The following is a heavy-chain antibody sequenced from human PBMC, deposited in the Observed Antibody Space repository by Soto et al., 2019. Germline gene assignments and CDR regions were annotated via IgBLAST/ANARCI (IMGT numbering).Heavy chain of an antibody. CDR3: ARGWGYGSGSYYKRGLDY. CDR2: INHSGST. J-gene: IGHJ4*02. CDR1: GGSFSGYY. D-gene: IGHD3-10*01. V-gene: IGHV4-34*01. Sequence: PSETLSLTCAVHGGSFSGYYWSWIRQPPGKGLEWIGEINHSGSTNYNPSLKSRVTISVDTSKNQFSLKLSSVTAADTAVYYCARGWGYGSGSYYKRGLDYWGQGTLVTVSS.